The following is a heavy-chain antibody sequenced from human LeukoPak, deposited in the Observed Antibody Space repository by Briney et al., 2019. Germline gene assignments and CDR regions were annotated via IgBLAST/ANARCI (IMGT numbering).Heavy chain of an antibody. CDR2: INHSGST. V-gene: IGHV4-34*01. D-gene: IGHD3-9*01. J-gene: IGHJ5*02. Sequence: SETLSLTWAVYGGSFSGYYWSWIRQPPGKGLEWIGEINHSGSTNYNPSLKSRVTISVDTSKNQFSLKLSSVTAADTAVYYCARSSLRYFDWNWFDPWGQGTLVTVSS. CDR3: ARSSLRYFDWNWFDP. CDR1: GGSFSGYY.